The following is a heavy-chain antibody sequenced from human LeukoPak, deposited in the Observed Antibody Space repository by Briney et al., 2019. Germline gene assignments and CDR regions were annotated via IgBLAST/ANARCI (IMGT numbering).Heavy chain of an antibody. J-gene: IGHJ3*02. CDR2: INPNSGGT. CDR3: ARADPILWFGELLHDAFGI. Sequence: ASVKVSCKTSGYTFINYDINWVRQAAGQGLEWMGWINPNSGGTNYAQKFQGRVTMTRDTSISTAYMELSRLRSDDTAVYYCARADPILWFGELLHDAFGIWGQGTMVTVSS. CDR1: GYTFINYD. V-gene: IGHV1-2*02. D-gene: IGHD3-10*01.